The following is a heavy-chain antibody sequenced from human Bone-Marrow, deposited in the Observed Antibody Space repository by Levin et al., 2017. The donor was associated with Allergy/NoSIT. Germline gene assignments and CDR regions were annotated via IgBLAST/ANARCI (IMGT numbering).Heavy chain of an antibody. CDR1: GFTFSSYG. D-gene: IGHD5-12*01. J-gene: IGHJ4*02. V-gene: IGHV3-30*18. CDR2: ISYDGSNK. Sequence: GGSLRLSCAASGFTFSSYGMHWVRQAPGKGLEWVAVISYDGSNKYYADSVKGRFTISRDNSKNTLYLQMNSLRAEDTAVYYCAKGGRYSGYDYLDGYWGQGTLVTVSS. CDR3: AKGGRYSGYDYLDGY.